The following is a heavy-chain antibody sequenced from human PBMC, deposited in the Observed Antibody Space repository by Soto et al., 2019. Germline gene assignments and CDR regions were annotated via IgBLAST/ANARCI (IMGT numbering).Heavy chain of an antibody. Sequence: GGSLRLSCAASGFTFSSYGMHWVRQAPGKGLEWVAVIWYDGSNKYYADSVKGRFTISRDNSKNTLYLQMSSLRAEDTAVYYCAKDRMNHNSVWDPFDIWGQGTMVTVSS. D-gene: IGHD2-15*01. CDR3: AKDRMNHNSVWDPFDI. V-gene: IGHV3-33*06. CDR1: GFTFSSYG. J-gene: IGHJ3*02. CDR2: IWYDGSNK.